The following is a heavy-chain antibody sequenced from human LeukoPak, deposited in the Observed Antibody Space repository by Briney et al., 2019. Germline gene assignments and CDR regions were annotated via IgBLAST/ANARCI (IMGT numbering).Heavy chain of an antibody. CDR2: ISWNSGSL. V-gene: IGHV3-9*01. CDR3: AKAKRAVVGNYYDYNMDV. Sequence: PGGSLRLSCAASGFTFDDYAMHWVRQDPGKGLEWVSGISWNSGSLGYVDSVKGRFTISRDNAKNSLYLQMNSLRAEDTALYYCAKAKRAVVGNYYDYNMDVWGQGTTVTVSS. CDR1: GFTFDDYA. D-gene: IGHD6-19*01. J-gene: IGHJ6*02.